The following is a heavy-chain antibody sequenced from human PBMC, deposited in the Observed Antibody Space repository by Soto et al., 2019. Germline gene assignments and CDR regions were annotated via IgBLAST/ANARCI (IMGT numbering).Heavy chain of an antibody. CDR3: ADTAMEGY. CDR2: ISAYNGNT. J-gene: IGHJ4*02. CDR1: GYTFSRYV. V-gene: IGHV1-18*01. Sequence: GAAVKVSCKGSGYTFSRYVISWVRQAPGQGLEWMGWISAYNGNTNYAQKLQGRVTMTTDTSTSTAYMELRSLRSDDTAVYYCADTAMEGYWGQGTLVTVSS. D-gene: IGHD5-18*01.